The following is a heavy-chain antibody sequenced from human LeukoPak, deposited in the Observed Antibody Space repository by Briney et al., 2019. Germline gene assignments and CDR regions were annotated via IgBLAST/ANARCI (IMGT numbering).Heavy chain of an antibody. J-gene: IGHJ4*02. Sequence: PSETLSLTCTVSGGSISSYYWSWFRQSPGTGLEWIGSIYYSGSTNYNPSLKSRVTISVDTSKNQFSLKLSSVTAADTAVYYCARANYFDYWGQGNLVTVSS. CDR2: IYYSGST. CDR3: ARANYFDY. CDR1: GGSISSYY. V-gene: IGHV4-59*01.